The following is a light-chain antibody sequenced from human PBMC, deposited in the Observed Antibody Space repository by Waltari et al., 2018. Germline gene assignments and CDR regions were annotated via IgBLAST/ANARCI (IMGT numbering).Light chain of an antibody. CDR2: GAS. J-gene: IGKJ2*03. V-gene: IGKV3-11*01. Sequence: VILTQSPATLSLSPGERATLSCRASQSVSSNLAWYQQKPGQAPRLLIYGASSRATGIPDRFSGSGSGTDFTLTISSLEPEDVGVYHRYQHSSGYSFGQGTKVEIK. CDR1: QSVSSN. CDR3: YQHSSGYS.